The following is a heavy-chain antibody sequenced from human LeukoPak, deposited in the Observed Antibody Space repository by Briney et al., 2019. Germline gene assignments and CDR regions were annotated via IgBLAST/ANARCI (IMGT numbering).Heavy chain of an antibody. V-gene: IGHV3-23*01. CDR1: GFTFSSYA. CDR3: ARATRFLEWLSLDY. Sequence: GGSLRLSCAASGFTFSSYAMSWVRQAPGKGLEWVSAISGSGGSTYYADSVKGRFTISRDNSENTLYLQMNSLRAEDTAVYYCARATRFLEWLSLDYWGQGTLVTVSS. J-gene: IGHJ4*02. D-gene: IGHD3-3*01. CDR2: ISGSGGST.